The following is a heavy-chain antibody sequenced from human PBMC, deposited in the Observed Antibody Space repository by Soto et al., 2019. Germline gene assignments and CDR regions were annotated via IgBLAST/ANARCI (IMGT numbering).Heavy chain of an antibody. CDR3: ARRYCSGGYGYFDF. CDR2: ISYDGSDK. D-gene: IGHD2-15*01. J-gene: IGHJ4*02. V-gene: IGHV3-30-3*01. CDR1: GFTLSSYA. Sequence: QVQLVESGGGVVQPGRSLRLSCAASGFTLSSYAMHWVRQAPGKGLGWVAVISYDGSDKYYADSVKGRFTISRDNAKNTLFLPMNDLRPADLDVYYCARRYCSGGYGYFDFWCQGTLVTVSS.